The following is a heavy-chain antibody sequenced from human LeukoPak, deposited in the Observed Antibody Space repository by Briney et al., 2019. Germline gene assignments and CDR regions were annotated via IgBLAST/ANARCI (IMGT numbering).Heavy chain of an antibody. CDR3: ASGYQLPCY. D-gene: IGHD2-2*01. Sequence: SETLSLTCTVSGGSISSSSNYWGWIRQPPGKGLEWIGNMYYSGTTYYNPSLRSRVTISLDTSKNQFSLKLNSVTAADTAVYYCASGYQLPCYWGQGTLVTVSS. V-gene: IGHV4-39*01. CDR1: GGSISSSSNY. CDR2: MYYSGTT. J-gene: IGHJ4*02.